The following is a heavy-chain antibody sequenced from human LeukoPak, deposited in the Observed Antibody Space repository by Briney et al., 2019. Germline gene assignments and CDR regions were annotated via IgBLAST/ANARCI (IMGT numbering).Heavy chain of an antibody. Sequence: GGSLRLSCVASGFTVSSNYMNWVRQAPGKGLEWVSIIYSGGFTYYADSVKGRFTISRDNSKNTLHLQMNSLRAEDTAVYYCARGSSTSWDWGQGTLVTVSS. V-gene: IGHV3-53*01. D-gene: IGHD2-2*01. CDR2: IYSGGFT. CDR1: GFTVSSNY. J-gene: IGHJ4*02. CDR3: ARGSSTSWD.